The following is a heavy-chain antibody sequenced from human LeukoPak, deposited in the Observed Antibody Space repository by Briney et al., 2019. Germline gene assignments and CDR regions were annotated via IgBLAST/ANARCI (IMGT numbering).Heavy chain of an antibody. D-gene: IGHD3-3*01. CDR2: LSTGGGTA. V-gene: IGHV3-23*01. CDR3: TTAPPPEQAIFGWIHWFDP. CDR1: GFTFSSYA. Sequence: GGSLRLSCSASGFTFSSYAMNWVRQAPGKGLEWVSTLSTGGGTAFYADSVKGRFTISRGNSKNTLYLQMNSLRAEDTAVYYCTTAPPPEQAIFGWIHWFDPWGQGTLVTVSS. J-gene: IGHJ5*02.